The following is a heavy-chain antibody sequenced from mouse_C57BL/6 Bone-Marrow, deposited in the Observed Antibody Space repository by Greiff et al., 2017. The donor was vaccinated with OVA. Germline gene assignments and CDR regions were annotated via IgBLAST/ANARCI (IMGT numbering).Heavy chain of an antibody. Sequence: QVQLKESGAELARPGASVKLSCKASGYTFTSYGISWVKQRTGQGLEWIGEIYPRSGNTYYNEKFKGKATLTADKSSSTAYMELRSLTSEDSAVYFCARSGRNLLLRYYYAMDYWGQGTSVTVSS. J-gene: IGHJ4*01. D-gene: IGHD1-1*01. CDR2: IYPRSGNT. CDR1: GYTFTSYG. V-gene: IGHV1-81*01. CDR3: ARSGRNLLLRYYYAMDY.